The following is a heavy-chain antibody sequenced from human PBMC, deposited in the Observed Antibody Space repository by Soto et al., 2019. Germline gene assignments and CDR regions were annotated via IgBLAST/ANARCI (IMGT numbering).Heavy chain of an antibody. CDR2: IDASGNT. CDR1: VDSITTYY. V-gene: IGHV4-4*07. CDR3: ARYSNNWFQTEGMDV. D-gene: IGHD6-13*01. J-gene: IGHJ6*02. Sequence: LSLTCTVSVDSITTYYWSWIRQPAGKGLEWIGRIDASGNTNYNPSLNCRVTMSIDTSKKQFSLKLTSVTAADTAIYYCARYSNNWFQTEGMDVWGQGTTVTVSS.